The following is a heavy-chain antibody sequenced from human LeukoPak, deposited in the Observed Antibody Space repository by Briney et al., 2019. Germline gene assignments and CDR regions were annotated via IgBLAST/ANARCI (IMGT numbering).Heavy chain of an antibody. CDR2: IPYDGSNK. D-gene: IGHD3-10*01. J-gene: IGHJ4*02. CDR3: AKDPGELPLDY. V-gene: IGHV3-30*18. Sequence: GGSLRLSCAASGFTFSSYGMHWVRQAPGKGLEWVAVIPYDGSNKYYADSVKGRFTISRDNSKNTLYLQMNSLRAEDTAVYYCAKDPGELPLDYWGQGTLVTVSS. CDR1: GFTFSSYG.